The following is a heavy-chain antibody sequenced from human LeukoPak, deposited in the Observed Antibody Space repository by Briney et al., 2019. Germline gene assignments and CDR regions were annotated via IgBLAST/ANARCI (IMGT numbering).Heavy chain of an antibody. V-gene: IGHV3-23*01. CDR2: ISGSGGST. Sequence: GGSLRLSCAASGFTFSSYAMSWVRQAPGKGLEWVSAISGSGGSTYYADSVKGRFTISRDNSKNTLYLQMNSLRAEDTAVYYCAKDNGDLRYYYYYYYMDVWGKGTTVTISS. CDR3: AKDNGDLRYYYYYYYMDV. D-gene: IGHD4-17*01. CDR1: GFTFSSYA. J-gene: IGHJ6*03.